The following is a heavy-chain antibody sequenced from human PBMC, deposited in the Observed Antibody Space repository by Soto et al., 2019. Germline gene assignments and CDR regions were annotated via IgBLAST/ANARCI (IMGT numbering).Heavy chain of an antibody. CDR1: GGSTSSGGYS. V-gene: IGHV4-30-2*01. CDR2: IYQSGST. D-gene: IGHD4-4*01. Sequence: PWETLSLTCAVSGGSTSSGGYSWSWIRQPPGKGLEWIGYIYQSGSTYYNPSLKSRVTISVDRSRNQFSLKLSSVTAADTAVYFCATQSYSNSGAYYYYAMDVWGQGTTVTVSS. J-gene: IGHJ6*02. CDR3: ATQSYSNSGAYYYYAMDV.